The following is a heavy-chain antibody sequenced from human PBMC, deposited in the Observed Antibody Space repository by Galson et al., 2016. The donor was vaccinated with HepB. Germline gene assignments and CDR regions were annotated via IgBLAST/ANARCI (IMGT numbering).Heavy chain of an antibody. D-gene: IGHD3-3*01. V-gene: IGHV1-46*01. CDR3: ARDPQTDRFYNFWSAYFDAFDI. CDR2: INPSDDST. CDR1: GYTFTTYY. Sequence: SVKVSCKASGYTFTTYYIHWVRQAPGQGLEWVGIINPSDDSTGYAQKFQGRLTMTSDTSTNTVYMELSSLRSEDTAVYYCARDPQTDRFYNFWSAYFDAFDIWGQGTMVTVSS. J-gene: IGHJ3*02.